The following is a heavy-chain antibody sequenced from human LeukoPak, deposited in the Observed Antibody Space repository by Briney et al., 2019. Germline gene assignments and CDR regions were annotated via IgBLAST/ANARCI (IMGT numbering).Heavy chain of an antibody. CDR1: GFTFDDYA. CDR3: AKAMRLLWFGELSSGMDV. J-gene: IGHJ6*02. CDR2: ISWNSGSI. V-gene: IGHV3-9*01. D-gene: IGHD3-10*01. Sequence: GRSLRLSCAASGFTFDDYAMHWVRQAPGKGLEWVSGISWNSGSIGYADSVKGRFTISRDNAKNSLYLQMNSLRAEDTALYYCAKAMRLLWFGELSSGMDVWGQGTTVTVSS.